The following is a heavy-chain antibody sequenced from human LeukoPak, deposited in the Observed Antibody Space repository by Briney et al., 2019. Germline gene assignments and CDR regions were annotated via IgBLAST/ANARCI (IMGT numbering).Heavy chain of an antibody. CDR3: AGDPPGTAIGFDI. Sequence: AAVTVSLMPSVGTFIMYAISWVRQAPGQGGEGMGRILPMSRPPHHAQRFRGSLTIPADTSTNTAYMDLSGLPSDYTAFYYCAGDPPGTAIGFDICGQGTMVTVSS. CDR1: VGTFIMYA. J-gene: IGHJ3*02. D-gene: IGHD5-18*01. V-gene: IGHV1-69*06. CDR2: ILPMSRPP.